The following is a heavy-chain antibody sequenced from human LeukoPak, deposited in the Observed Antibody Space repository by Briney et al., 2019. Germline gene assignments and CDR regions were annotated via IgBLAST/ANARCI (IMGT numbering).Heavy chain of an antibody. D-gene: IGHD3-22*01. CDR2: INPNSGGT. V-gene: IGHV1-2*02. J-gene: IGHJ3*02. CDR1: GYTFTGYY. CDR3: ARGKNYYDSSDAFDI. Sequence: GASVKVSCKASGYTFTGYYMHWVRQAPGQGLEWMGWINPNSGGTNYAQKFQGRVTITRDTSASTAYMELSSLRSEDTAVYYCARGKNYYDSSDAFDIWGQGTMVTVSS.